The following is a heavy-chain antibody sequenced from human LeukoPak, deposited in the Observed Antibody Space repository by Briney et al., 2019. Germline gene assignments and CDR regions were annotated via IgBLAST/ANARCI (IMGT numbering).Heavy chain of an antibody. CDR1: GGSISSSSYY. Sequence: SETLSLTCTVSGGSISSSSYYWGWIRQPPGKGLEWIGSIYYSGSTYYNPSLKSRVTISVDTSKNQFSLKLSSVTAADTAVYYCARGPLYYYGSGSYHDYWGQGTLVTVSS. J-gene: IGHJ4*02. CDR3: ARGPLYYYGSGSYHDY. V-gene: IGHV4-39*01. D-gene: IGHD3-10*01. CDR2: IYYSGST.